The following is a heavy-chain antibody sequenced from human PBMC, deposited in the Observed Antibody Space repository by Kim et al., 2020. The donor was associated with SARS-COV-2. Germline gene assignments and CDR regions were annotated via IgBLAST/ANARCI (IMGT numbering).Heavy chain of an antibody. CDR1: GGSFSGYY. CDR3: ARGAIVVVPAAHRGLTDYYGMDV. V-gene: IGHV4-34*01. Sequence: SETLSLTCAVYGGSFSGYYWSWIRQPPGKGLEWIGEINHSGSTNYNPSLKSRVTISVDTSKNQFSLKLSSVTAADTAVYYCARGAIVVVPAAHRGLTDYYGMDVWGQGTTVTVSS. J-gene: IGHJ6*02. D-gene: IGHD2-2*01. CDR2: INHSGST.